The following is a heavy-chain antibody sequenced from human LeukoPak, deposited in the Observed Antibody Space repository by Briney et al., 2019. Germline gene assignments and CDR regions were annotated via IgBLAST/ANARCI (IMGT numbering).Heavy chain of an antibody. D-gene: IGHD3-22*01. Sequence: GGSLRLSCAASGFTFSSYWMSWVRQAPGKGLEWLANIKQDGSEKYYVDSVKGRFTISRDNAKNSLYLQMNSLRAEDTAVYYCARSEYYYDSSGYYYFDYWGQGTLVTVSS. J-gene: IGHJ4*02. V-gene: IGHV3-7*01. CDR2: IKQDGSEK. CDR1: GFTFSSYW. CDR3: ARSEYYYDSSGYYYFDY.